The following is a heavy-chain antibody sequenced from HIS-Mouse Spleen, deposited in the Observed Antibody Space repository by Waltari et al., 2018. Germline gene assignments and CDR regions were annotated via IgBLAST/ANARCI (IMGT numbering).Heavy chain of an antibody. Sequence: QVTLKESGPVLVNPTETLTLTFTVSGFALINARMGVSWIRQPPGKDREWLAHIFSNDEKSYSTSLKSRLTISKDTSKSQVVLTMTNMDPVDTATYYCARMSPGIAARPDYYYYGMDVWGQGTTVTVSS. J-gene: IGHJ6*02. D-gene: IGHD6-6*01. CDR2: IFSNDEK. V-gene: IGHV2-26*01. CDR1: GFALINARMG. CDR3: ARMSPGIAARPDYYYYGMDV.